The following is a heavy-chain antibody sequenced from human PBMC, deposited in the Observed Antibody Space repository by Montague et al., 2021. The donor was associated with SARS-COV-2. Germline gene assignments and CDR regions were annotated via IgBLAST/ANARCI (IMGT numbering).Heavy chain of an antibody. CDR3: ARVHYYTGYVDS. J-gene: IGHJ4*02. CDR1: GXSMRDYY. CDR2: IYYSGST. D-gene: IGHD3-22*01. V-gene: IGHV4-59*01. Sequence: SETLSLTCTVSGXSMRDYYWSWIRQPPGGGLEWIGYIYYSGSTDYNPSLNSRVPLSLDTSKNQFSLNLRSVTATDTAVYYCARVHYYTGYVDSWGQGTLVSVSS.